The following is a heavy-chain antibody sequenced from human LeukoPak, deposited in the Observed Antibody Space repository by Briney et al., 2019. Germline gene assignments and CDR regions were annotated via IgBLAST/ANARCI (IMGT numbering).Heavy chain of an antibody. CDR3: ARGNGSSYFFDY. J-gene: IGHJ4*02. CDR2: IYHSGST. Sequence: SETLSLTCAVSGGSISSSNWWTWVRQPPGQGLEWIGNIYHSGSTKYNPSLKSRVTISVDKSKNQFSLSLSSVTAADTAFYHCARGNGSSYFFDYWGQGTLVTVSS. D-gene: IGHD6-6*01. V-gene: IGHV4-4*02. CDR1: GGSISSSNW.